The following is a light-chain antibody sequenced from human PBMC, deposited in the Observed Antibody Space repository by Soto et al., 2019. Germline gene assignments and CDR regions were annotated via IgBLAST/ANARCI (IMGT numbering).Light chain of an antibody. V-gene: IGKV1-39*01. CDR3: QQSYSTPQT. Sequence: DIQMTQSPSSLSASLGDRVTIXXRASQSISSYLNWYQQKPGKAPKLXIYAASSLQSGVPSRFSGSGSGTDFTLTISSLQPEDFATYYCQQSYSTPQTFGRGTKVDIK. CDR1: QSISSY. J-gene: IGKJ1*01. CDR2: AAS.